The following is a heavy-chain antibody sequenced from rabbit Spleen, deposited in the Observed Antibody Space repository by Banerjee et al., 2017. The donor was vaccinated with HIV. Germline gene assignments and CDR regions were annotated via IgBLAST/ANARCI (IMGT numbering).Heavy chain of an antibody. Sequence: QEQLVESGGGLVQPEGSLTLTCKASGFDFSSNAMCWVRQAPGKGPEWIACIYLGDGSTYYPNWVNGRFSISRSTSLNTVTLQMTSLTAADTATYFCARDTSSSFSSYGMDLWGQGTLVTVS. D-gene: IGHD1-1*01. V-gene: IGHV1S47*01. CDR3: ARDTSSSFSSYGMDL. J-gene: IGHJ6*01. CDR2: IYLGDGST. CDR1: GFDFSSNA.